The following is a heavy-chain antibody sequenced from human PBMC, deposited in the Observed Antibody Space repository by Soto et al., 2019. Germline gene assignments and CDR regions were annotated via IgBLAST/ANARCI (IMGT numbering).Heavy chain of an antibody. CDR1: GFTFSSYA. J-gene: IGHJ6*02. Sequence: GGSLRLSCAASGFTFSSYAMSWVRQAPGKGLEWVSAISGSGGSTYYADSVKGRFTISRDNSKNTLYLQMNSLRAEDTAVYYCAKVLSYQPYYGMDVWGQGTTVTVSS. D-gene: IGHD2-2*01. V-gene: IGHV3-23*01. CDR3: AKVLSYQPYYGMDV. CDR2: ISGSGGST.